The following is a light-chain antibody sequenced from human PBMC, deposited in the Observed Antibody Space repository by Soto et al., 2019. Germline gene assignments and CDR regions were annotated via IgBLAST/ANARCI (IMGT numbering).Light chain of an antibody. CDR1: SSDIGGYNY. V-gene: IGLV2-8*01. CDR3: SSYAGSNNFVV. J-gene: IGLJ2*01. CDR2: DLS. Sequence: QSVLTQPPSASGSPGQSVTISCTGTSSDIGGYNYVSWYQQHPGKAPKLMIYDLSKRPSGVPDRFSGSKSGNTASLTVSGLQAEDEDDYYCSSYAGSNNFVVFGGGTKLTVL.